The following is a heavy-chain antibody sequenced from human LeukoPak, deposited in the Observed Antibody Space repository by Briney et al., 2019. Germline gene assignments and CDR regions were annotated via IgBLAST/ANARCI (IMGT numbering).Heavy chain of an antibody. Sequence: ASVKVSCKASGYTFTSYYMHWVRQAPGQGLEWMGIINPSGGSTSYAQKFQGRVTMTRDTSTSTDYMELSSLRSEDTAVYYCASDQLDQRRADYWGQGTLVTVSS. CDR1: GYTFTSYY. V-gene: IGHV1-46*01. CDR3: ASDQLDQRRADY. CDR2: INPSGGST. J-gene: IGHJ4*02. D-gene: IGHD6-6*01.